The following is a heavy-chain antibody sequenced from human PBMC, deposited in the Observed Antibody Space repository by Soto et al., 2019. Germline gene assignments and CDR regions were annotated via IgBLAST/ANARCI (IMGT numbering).Heavy chain of an antibody. V-gene: IGHV1-2*04. CDR1: GYTFTGYY. D-gene: IGHD6-19*01. CDR3: AREPDMSVAGTDAFDI. J-gene: IGHJ3*02. Sequence: ASVKVSCKASGYTFTGYYMHWVRQAPGQGLEWMGWINPNSGGTNYAQKFQGWVTMTRDTSISTAYMELSRLRSDDTAVYYCAREPDMSVAGTDAFDIWGQGTMVTV. CDR2: INPNSGGT.